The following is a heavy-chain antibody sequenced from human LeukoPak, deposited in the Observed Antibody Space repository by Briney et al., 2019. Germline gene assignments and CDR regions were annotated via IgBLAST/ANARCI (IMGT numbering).Heavy chain of an antibody. V-gene: IGHV3-74*01. CDR2: IYSDGSST. Sequence: RAGGSLRLSCAASGFTFSNYWMHWVRQAPGKGLVWVSRIYSDGSSTSYADSVKGRFTISRDNAKNTLYLQMNSLRAEDTAVYYCAKDIDYWGQGTLVTVSS. CDR3: AKDIDY. CDR1: GFTFSNYW. J-gene: IGHJ4*02.